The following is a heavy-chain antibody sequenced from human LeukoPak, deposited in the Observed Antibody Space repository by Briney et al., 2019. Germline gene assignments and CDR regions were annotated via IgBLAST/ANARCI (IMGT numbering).Heavy chain of an antibody. J-gene: IGHJ4*02. V-gene: IGHV1-2*02. D-gene: IGHD5-24*01. CDR3: ARDRYGDGFAHFDY. CDR2: TTPSGGT. CDR1: GYTFTSYA. Sequence: ASVKVSCKASGYTFTSYAMHWVRQAPGQGLEWMGWTTPSGGTNYPQKFQGRVAITRDTSITTAYMDLSRLTSDDTAAYYCARDRYGDGFAHFDYWGQGALVTVSS.